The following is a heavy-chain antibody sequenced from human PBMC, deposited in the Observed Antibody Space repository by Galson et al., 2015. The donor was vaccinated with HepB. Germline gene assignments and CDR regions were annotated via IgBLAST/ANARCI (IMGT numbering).Heavy chain of an antibody. Sequence: SLTCTVSGGSISSYYWSWIRQPPGKGLEWIGYIYYSGSTNYNPSLKSRVTISVDTSKNQFSLKLSSVTAADTAVYYCARYSPAAIPSYFDYWGQGTLVTVSS. CDR3: ARYSPAAIPSYFDY. V-gene: IGHV4-59*01. D-gene: IGHD2-2*01. J-gene: IGHJ4*02. CDR2: IYYSGST. CDR1: GGSISSYY.